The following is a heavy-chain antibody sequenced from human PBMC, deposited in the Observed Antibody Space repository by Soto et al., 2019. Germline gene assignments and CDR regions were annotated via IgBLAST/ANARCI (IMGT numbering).Heavy chain of an antibody. Sequence: QVQMVQSGAEVKKPGASVKVSCKASGYTFTSYDINWVRQATGQGLEWMGWMNPNSGNTGYAQKFQGRVTMTRNTTINTAYMELSSLRSEDTAVYYCARDILNYYGSGSYGDYYYYMDVWGKGTTVTVSS. V-gene: IGHV1-8*01. J-gene: IGHJ6*03. CDR2: MNPNSGNT. CDR3: ARDILNYYGSGSYGDYYYYMDV. D-gene: IGHD3-10*01. CDR1: GYTFTSYD.